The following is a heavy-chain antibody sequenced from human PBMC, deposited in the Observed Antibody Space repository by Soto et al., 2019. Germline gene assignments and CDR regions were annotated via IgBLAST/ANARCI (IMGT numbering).Heavy chain of an antibody. V-gene: IGHV4-39*01. CDR2: IYYSGRT. D-gene: IGHD2-21*02. J-gene: IGHJ5*01. Sequence: PWETLSLTCTVSGGSISSSSYYWVWIRQPPGKGLEWIGSIYYSGRTCYNPSLKSRVTISVDTSKNQFSLRLTSVTAADTAVYYCARLDGYPISAWGQGTMVTVSS. CDR1: GGSISSSSYY. CDR3: ARLDGYPISA.